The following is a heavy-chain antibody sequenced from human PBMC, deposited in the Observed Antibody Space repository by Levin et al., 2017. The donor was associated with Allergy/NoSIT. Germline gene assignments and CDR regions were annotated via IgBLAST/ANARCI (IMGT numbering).Heavy chain of an antibody. Sequence: SETLSLSCSVSGGSVSSGTYYWSWIRRPPGKGLEWIGYINYRGVTKYNPSLKSRVTISVDTSKNEFSLKVTSVTAADTAVYYCARNRIIVSGGNDYYYGMDVWGQGTTVTVSS. V-gene: IGHV4-61*01. CDR1: GGSVSSGTYY. J-gene: IGHJ6*02. CDR2: INYRGVT. D-gene: IGHD5/OR15-5a*01. CDR3: ARNRIIVSGGNDYYYGMDV.